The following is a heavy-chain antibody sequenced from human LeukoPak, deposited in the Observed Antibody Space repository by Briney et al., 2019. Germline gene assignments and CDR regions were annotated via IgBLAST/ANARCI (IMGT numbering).Heavy chain of an antibody. V-gene: IGHV4-59*08. CDR1: GGSISSCY. CDR2: INYRGTT. CDR3: ARRGAARRYDGMDV. J-gene: IGHJ6*02. Sequence: SETLSLTCTVSGGSISSCYWYWIRQPPRKGLEWIGYINYRGTTDYNPSLKSRVTISVDTSKNEFSLKLTSVTAADTAVYYCARRGAARRYDGMDVWGQGNTVTVSS. D-gene: IGHD6-6*01.